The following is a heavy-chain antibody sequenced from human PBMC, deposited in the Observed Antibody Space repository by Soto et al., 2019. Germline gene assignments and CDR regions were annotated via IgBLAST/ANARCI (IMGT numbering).Heavy chain of an antibody. D-gene: IGHD6-19*01. CDR1: GYDFIGHG. V-gene: IGHV1-18*04. J-gene: IGHJ5*01. CDR3: ARDQWLKVPAVVGDKFDS. CDR2: INSYNGNT. Sequence: QVQLVQSGGEEKKAGASVKVSCKASGYDFIGHGISWVRQARGQGLEWMGWINSYNGNTKYARKYQDRNTLTKDKSTRTVYMELTSLRTDDTAVYYCARDQWLKVPAVVGDKFDSWGQGTLVTVSS.